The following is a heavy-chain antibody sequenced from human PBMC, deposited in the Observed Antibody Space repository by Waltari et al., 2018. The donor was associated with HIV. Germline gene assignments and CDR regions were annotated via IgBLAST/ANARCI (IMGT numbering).Heavy chain of an antibody. CDR1: GYTLTEFS. J-gene: IGHJ3*02. V-gene: IGHV1-24*01. CDR3: ATVGTRTLWSGPTAFDI. Sequence: QVHLVQSGAEVKKPGASVKVSCKVSGYTLTEFSMHWVRQAPGKGLEWMGGFYPEDVETICAQKFQGRVTMTEDTSTDTAYMDLSSLISEDTAVYYCATVGTRTLWSGPTAFDIWGQGTMVTVSS. CDR2: FYPEDVET. D-gene: IGHD3-3*01.